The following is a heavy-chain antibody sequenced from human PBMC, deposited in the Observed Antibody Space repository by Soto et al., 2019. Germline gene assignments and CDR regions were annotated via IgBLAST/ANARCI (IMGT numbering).Heavy chain of an antibody. CDR1: CGSISSSSYY. CDR2: IYYSGST. Sequence: PSETLSLTCTVSCGSISSSSYYWGWIRQPPGKGLEWIGSIYYSGSTYYNPSLKSRVTISVDTSKNQFSLKLSSVTAADTAVYYCARHYSIFGVAYFYYWGQGTLVTVS. J-gene: IGHJ4*02. D-gene: IGHD3-3*01. CDR3: ARHYSIFGVAYFYY. V-gene: IGHV4-39*01.